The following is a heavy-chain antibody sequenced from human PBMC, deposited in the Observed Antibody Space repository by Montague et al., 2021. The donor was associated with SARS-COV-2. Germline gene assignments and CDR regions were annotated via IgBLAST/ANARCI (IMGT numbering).Heavy chain of an antibody. V-gene: IGHV4-59*01. D-gene: IGHD3-3*01. CDR3: ASQVPDFWSGIDY. CDR2: IYYSGST. J-gene: IGHJ4*02. Sequence: SETLSLTCTVSGGSISSYYWSWIRQPPGKGLEWIGYIYYSGSTNYNTSLQSRVTISVDTSKNQFSLKLSSLTAADTAVYYCASQVPDFWSGIDYWGQGTLVTVSS. CDR1: GGSISSYY.